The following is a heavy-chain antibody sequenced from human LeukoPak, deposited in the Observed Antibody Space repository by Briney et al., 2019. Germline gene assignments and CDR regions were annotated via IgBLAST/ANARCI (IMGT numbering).Heavy chain of an antibody. CDR3: ARDRVNLGLRFLEWLLSIDY. D-gene: IGHD3-3*01. CDR2: IWYDGSNK. J-gene: IGHJ4*02. CDR1: GFTFSSYG. V-gene: IGHV3-30*19. Sequence: SGGSLRLSCAASGFTFSSYGMHWVRQAPGKGLEWVAVIWYDGSNKYYADSVKGRFTISRDNSKNTLYLQMNSLRAEDTAVYYCARDRVNLGLRFLEWLLSIDYWGQGTLVTVSS.